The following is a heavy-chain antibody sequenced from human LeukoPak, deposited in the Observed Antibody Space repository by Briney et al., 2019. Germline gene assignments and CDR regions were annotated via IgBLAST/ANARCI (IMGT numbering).Heavy chain of an antibody. CDR1: GFTFSSYG. D-gene: IGHD3-10*01. CDR3: AKDASDYYGSGSVPYYFDY. CDR2: ISYDGSNK. J-gene: IGHJ4*02. V-gene: IGHV3-30*18. Sequence: PGGSLRLSCAASGFTFSSYGMHWVRQAPGKGLEWLAVISYDGSNKYYADSVKGRFTISRDNSKNTLYLQMNSLRAEDTAVYYCAKDASDYYGSGSVPYYFDYWGQGTLVTVSS.